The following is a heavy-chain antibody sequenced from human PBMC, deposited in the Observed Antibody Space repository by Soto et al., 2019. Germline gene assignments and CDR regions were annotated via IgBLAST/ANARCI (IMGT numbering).Heavy chain of an antibody. Sequence: QVQLVQSGAEVKKPGASVKVSCKASGYTFTSYAMHWVRQAPGQRLEWMGWINAGNGNTKYSQKFQGRVTITRDTSASTAYMELSSLRSEDTAGYYCAGGDSSGYYAFDIWGQGTMVTVSS. D-gene: IGHD3-22*01. CDR1: GYTFTSYA. J-gene: IGHJ3*02. V-gene: IGHV1-3*01. CDR3: AGGDSSGYYAFDI. CDR2: INAGNGNT.